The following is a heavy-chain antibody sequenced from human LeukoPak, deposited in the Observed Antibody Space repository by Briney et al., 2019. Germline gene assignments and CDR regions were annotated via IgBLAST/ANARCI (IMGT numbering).Heavy chain of an antibody. CDR3: ATTQYKWTDVGAFDI. CDR2: ISYDGSNK. D-gene: IGHD1-1*01. V-gene: IGHV3-30*03. Sequence: PGRSLKLSCAASGFTFSSYGMHWVRQAPGKGLEWVAVISYDGSNKYYADSVKGRFTISRNNSKNTLYLQMNSLRVEDTAVYSCATTQYKWTDVGAFDIWGQGTVVTVSS. J-gene: IGHJ3*02. CDR1: GFTFSSYG.